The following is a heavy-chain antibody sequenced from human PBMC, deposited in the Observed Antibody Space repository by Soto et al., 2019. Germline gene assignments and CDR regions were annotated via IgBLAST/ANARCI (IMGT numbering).Heavy chain of an antibody. J-gene: IGHJ3*02. V-gene: IGHV3-21*04. CDR2: VSSSGTFI. Sequence: EVQLVESGGDLVKPGGSLRLSCAASVFTFSIYTMNWVRRAPGKGLEWVASVSSSGTFISYADSAEGRVTISRDNDKNSVYLQMNSRRAEDMAVYYCAADKGGYGDAVAMWGQGTVVNVSS. D-gene: IGHD4-17*01. CDR1: VFTFSIYT. CDR3: AADKGGYGDAVAM.